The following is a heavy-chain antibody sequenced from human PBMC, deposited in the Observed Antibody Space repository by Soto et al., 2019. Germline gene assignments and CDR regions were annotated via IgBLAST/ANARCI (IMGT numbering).Heavy chain of an antibody. J-gene: IGHJ5*02. D-gene: IGHD6-19*01. CDR3: VHRTVSDGAWFEP. CDR1: GFSLSTTGEG. V-gene: IGHV2-5*02. Sequence: SGPTLVNPTQTLTLTCTFSGFSLSTTGEGVGWFRQPPGKALEWLALIYWDDSARYSPSLKSRLTITKGTSENQVVLTLTNTDPVDTATYFCVHRTVSDGAWFEPWSQGALVTVSS. CDR2: IYWDDSA.